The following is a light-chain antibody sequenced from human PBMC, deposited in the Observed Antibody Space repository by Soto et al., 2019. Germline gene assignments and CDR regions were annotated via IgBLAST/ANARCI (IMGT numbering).Light chain of an antibody. J-gene: IGKJ5*01. CDR3: HQFKESFT. CDR1: QGISSH. Sequence: IQLTQSPSSLSASIGDRVSITCRASQGISSHLAWYQHKPGQAPKLLIYGATALRSRVPSRFSGSGSGTDFTLTILNLQPEDFATYYCHQFKESFTFGQGTRLEIK. V-gene: IGKV1-9*01. CDR2: GAT.